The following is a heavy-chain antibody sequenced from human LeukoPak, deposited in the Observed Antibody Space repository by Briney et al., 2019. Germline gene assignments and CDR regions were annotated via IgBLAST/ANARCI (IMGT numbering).Heavy chain of an antibody. CDR3: ARGGFSENIFDY. Sequence: ASVKVSCKASGYTFTGYDINWVRQATGQGLEWMGWMNPNSGNTGYAQKFQGRVTMTRNTSISTAYMELSSLRSEDTAVYYCARGGFSENIFDYWGQGTLVTVSS. V-gene: IGHV1-8*01. J-gene: IGHJ4*02. CDR2: MNPNSGNT. CDR1: GYTFTGYD. D-gene: IGHD1/OR15-1a*01.